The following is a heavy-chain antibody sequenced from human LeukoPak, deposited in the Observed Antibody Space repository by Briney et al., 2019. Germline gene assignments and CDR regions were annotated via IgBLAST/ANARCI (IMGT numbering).Heavy chain of an antibody. CDR3: ARRIQLWPQYYYYYYGMDV. J-gene: IGHJ6*02. D-gene: IGHD5-18*01. CDR2: INLSGST. Sequence: PSETLSLTCAVYGGSFSGYYWSWIRQPPGKGLEWIGEINLSGSTNYNPSLKSRVTISVDTSKNQFSLKLSSVTAADTAVYYCARRIQLWPQYYYYYYGMDVWGQGTTVTVSS. CDR1: GGSFSGYY. V-gene: IGHV4-34*01.